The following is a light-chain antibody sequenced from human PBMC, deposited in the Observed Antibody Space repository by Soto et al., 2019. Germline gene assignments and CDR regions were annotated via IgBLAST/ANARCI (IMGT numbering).Light chain of an antibody. Sequence: QLVLTQSSSASASLGSSVKLTCSLSSGHSSYIIAWHQQQPGKAPRYLMKLEGSGSYNKGSGVPDRFSGSSSGADRYLTIPNLQFEDEADYYCETWDFNTRVFGGGTKLTVL. CDR2: LEGSGSY. CDR3: ETWDFNTRV. CDR1: SGHSSYI. J-gene: IGLJ3*02. V-gene: IGLV4-60*02.